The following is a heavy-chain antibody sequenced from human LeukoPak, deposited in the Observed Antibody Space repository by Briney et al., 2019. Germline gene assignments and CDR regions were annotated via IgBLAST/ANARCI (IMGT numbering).Heavy chain of an antibody. D-gene: IGHD3-16*01. CDR1: GFTFSNYY. V-gene: IGHV3-7*04. CDR3: ARWGQGFDF. J-gene: IGHJ4*02. Sequence: GGSLRLSCAASGFTFSNYYMSWVRQAPGKGLEWVANIKKNGSQENYENSAKGRFTISRDNAKNSLYLQMNSLRADDTAMYYCARWGQGFDFWGQGTQVTVSS. CDR2: IKKNGSQE.